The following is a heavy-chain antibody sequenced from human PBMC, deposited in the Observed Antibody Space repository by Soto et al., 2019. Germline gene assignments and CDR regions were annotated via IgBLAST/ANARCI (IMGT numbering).Heavy chain of an antibody. D-gene: IGHD6-6*01. J-gene: IGHJ3*02. V-gene: IGHV1-69*02. CDR1: GGTFSSYT. CDR2: IIPILGIA. Sequence: GASVKVSCKASGGTFSSYTISWVRQAPGQGLEWMGRIIPILGIANYAQKFQGRVTITADKSTSTAYMELSSLRSEDTAVYYCARSLTPELGAFDIWGQGTMVTVSS. CDR3: ARSLTPELGAFDI.